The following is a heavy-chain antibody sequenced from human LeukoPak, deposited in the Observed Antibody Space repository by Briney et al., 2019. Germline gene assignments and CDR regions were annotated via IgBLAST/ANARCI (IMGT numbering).Heavy chain of an antibody. CDR3: ARVPVYSSSSGYYFDY. D-gene: IGHD6-6*01. Sequence: ASVKVSCKASGYTFTGYYMHWVRQAPGQGLEWMGWINPNSGGTNCAQKFQGRVTMTRDTSISTAYMELSRLRSDDTAVYYCARVPVYSSSSGYYFDYWGQGTLVTVSS. V-gene: IGHV1-2*02. CDR1: GYTFTGYY. J-gene: IGHJ4*02. CDR2: INPNSGGT.